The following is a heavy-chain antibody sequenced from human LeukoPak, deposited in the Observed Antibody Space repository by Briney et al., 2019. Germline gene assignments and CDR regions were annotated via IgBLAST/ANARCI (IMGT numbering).Heavy chain of an antibody. D-gene: IGHD5-18*01. V-gene: IGHV3-30*14. CDR1: GFTFSSYA. CDR2: ISYDGSNK. CDR3: AHTGYSYGPFDY. Sequence: GGSLRLSCAASGFTFSSYAMHWVRQAPGKGLEWVAVISYDGSNKYYADSVKGRFTISRDNSKNTLYLQMNSLRAEDSAVYYCAHTGYSYGPFDYWGQGTLVTVSS. J-gene: IGHJ4*02.